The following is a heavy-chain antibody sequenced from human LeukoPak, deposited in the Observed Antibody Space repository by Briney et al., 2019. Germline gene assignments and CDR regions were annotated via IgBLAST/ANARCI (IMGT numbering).Heavy chain of an antibody. CDR1: GFTFSDSY. Sequence: GGSLRLSCAASGFTFSDSYMSWIRQAPGKGLDWVSYISPSSSSTNYADSVKGRFTISRDNAKNSLYLQMNSLRAEDTAVYYCARGHYGMDVWGRGTTVTVSS. J-gene: IGHJ6*02. CDR3: ARGHYGMDV. CDR2: ISPSSSST. V-gene: IGHV3-11*06.